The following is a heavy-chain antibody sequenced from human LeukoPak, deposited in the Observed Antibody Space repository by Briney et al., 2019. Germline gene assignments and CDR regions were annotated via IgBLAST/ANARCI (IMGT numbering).Heavy chain of an antibody. CDR2: FDPEDGET. Sequence: ASVKVSCKVSGYTLTELSMHWVRQAPGKGLEWMGGFDPEDGETIYAQKFQGRVTMTEDTSTDTAYMELSSLRSEDTAVYYCATLVGYCSSTSCHQPFDYWGQGTLVTVSS. CDR1: GYTLTELS. CDR3: ATLVGYCSSTSCHQPFDY. J-gene: IGHJ4*02. V-gene: IGHV1-24*01. D-gene: IGHD2-2*01.